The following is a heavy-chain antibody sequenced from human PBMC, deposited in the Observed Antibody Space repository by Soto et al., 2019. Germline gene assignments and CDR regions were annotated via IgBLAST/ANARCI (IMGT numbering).Heavy chain of an antibody. V-gene: IGHV1-8*01. J-gene: IGHJ6*03. CDR3: ARGLRVWFGELPNYYYYMDV. Sequence: ASVKVSCKASGYTFTSYDINWVRQATGQGLEWMGWMNPNSGNTGYAQKFQGRVTMTRNTSISTAYMELSGLRSEDTAVYYCARGLRVWFGELPNYYYYMDVWGKGTTVTVSS. CDR2: MNPNSGNT. D-gene: IGHD3-10*01. CDR1: GYTFTSYD.